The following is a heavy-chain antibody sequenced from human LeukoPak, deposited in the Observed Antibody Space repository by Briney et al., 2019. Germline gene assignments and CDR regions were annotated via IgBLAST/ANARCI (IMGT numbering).Heavy chain of an antibody. CDR1: GFTFTRHA. CDR2: IGGSGGSK. V-gene: IGHV3-23*01. D-gene: IGHD6-25*01. Sequence: GGSLRLSCTASGFTFTRHAMSGVRQAPGKGLQWVSTIGGSGGSKFYAESVKGRFTISRDNSKNTLYLQMNSLRAEDTAVYYCARGLTGSSGWSQNWGQGTLVTVSS. CDR3: ARGLTGSSGWSQN. J-gene: IGHJ4*02.